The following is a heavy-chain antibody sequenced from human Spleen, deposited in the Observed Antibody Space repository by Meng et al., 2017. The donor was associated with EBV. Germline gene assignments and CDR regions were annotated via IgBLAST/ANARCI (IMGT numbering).Heavy chain of an antibody. J-gene: IGHJ4*02. CDR2: MYYDGTT. V-gene: IGHV4-30-4*01. CDR3: ARAQGSGYDYTIAD. D-gene: IGHD5-12*01. Sequence: QVQLQTPGPALLKPSEPLSLTCTVPGASIDRVRYYWSWIRQPPGKGLQWIGYMYYDGTTYHNPSLTSRVSISLDKSKNQFSLKVNSVSAADTAVYYCARAQGSGYDYTIADWGQGTLVTVSS. CDR1: GASIDRVRYY.